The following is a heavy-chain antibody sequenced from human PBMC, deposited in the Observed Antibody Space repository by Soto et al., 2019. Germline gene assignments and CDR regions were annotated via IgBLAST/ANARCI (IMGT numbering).Heavy chain of an antibody. CDR3: AKASGDSFLDY. CDR2: ITWNSADI. J-gene: IGHJ4*02. CDR1: GFTFDDYA. V-gene: IGHV3-9*01. Sequence: GGSLRLSCAASGFTFDDYAMHWVRQVPGRGLEWVSRITWNSADIDYADSVKGRFTISRDNAKNSLYLQMNSLRPEDTAFYYCAKASGDSFLDYWGQGTLVTVSS. D-gene: IGHD1-26*01.